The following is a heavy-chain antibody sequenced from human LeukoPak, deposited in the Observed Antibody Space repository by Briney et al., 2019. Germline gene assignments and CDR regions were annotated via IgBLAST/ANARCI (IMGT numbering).Heavy chain of an antibody. CDR3: AKDRGY. V-gene: IGHV3-23*01. J-gene: IGHJ4*02. CDR2: IRANGGDT. Sequence: GASLRLSCVASGFTFSTFAMSWVRQAPGKGLEWVSAIRANGGDTYYADSVKGRFTISRDNSKNTLYLQMNSLRAGDTAIYYCAKDRGYWGQGTLVTVSS. CDR1: GFTFSTFA.